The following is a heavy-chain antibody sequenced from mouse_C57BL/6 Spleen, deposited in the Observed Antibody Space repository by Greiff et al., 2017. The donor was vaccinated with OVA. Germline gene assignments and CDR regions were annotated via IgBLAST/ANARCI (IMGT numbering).Heavy chain of an antibody. CDR2: ISYSGST. Sequence: EVKVEESGPGMVKPSQSLSLTCTVTGYSITSGYDWHWIRHFPGNKLEWMGYISYSGSTNYNPSLKSRISITHDTSKNHFFLKLNSVTTEDTATYYCARDRLGQGYFDVWGTGTTVTVSS. CDR1: GYSITSGYD. D-gene: IGHD4-1*01. J-gene: IGHJ1*03. CDR3: ARDRLGQGYFDV. V-gene: IGHV3-1*01.